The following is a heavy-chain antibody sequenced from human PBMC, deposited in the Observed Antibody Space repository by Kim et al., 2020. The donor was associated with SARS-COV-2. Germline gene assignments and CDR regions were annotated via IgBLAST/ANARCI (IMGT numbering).Heavy chain of an antibody. D-gene: IGHD6-25*01. Sequence: SVKVSCKASGGTFSNYGFTWVRQAPGQGLEWMGGILPIFGSTIYAPRFQGRVTITADKSTSTAYMELSSLRSEDTAMYYCVGYSSVDYHYYGMDVWGQGTTVTV. V-gene: IGHV1-69*06. CDR1: GGTFSNYG. CDR2: ILPIFGST. J-gene: IGHJ6*02. CDR3: VGYSSVDYHYYGMDV.